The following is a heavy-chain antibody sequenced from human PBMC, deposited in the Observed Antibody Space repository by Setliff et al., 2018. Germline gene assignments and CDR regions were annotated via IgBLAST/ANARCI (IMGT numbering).Heavy chain of an antibody. CDR2: IWHDGGNK. Sequence: PGGSLRLSCAASGFTFSNYRVHWVRQAPGKGLEWVAVIWHDGGNKHHADSVKGRFTISRDNSKNTLYLQMNSLRPEDTAVYYCARTCSGSGCYAGLESWGQGTPVTVSS. J-gene: IGHJ4*02. D-gene: IGHD2-15*01. V-gene: IGHV3-33*08. CDR1: GFTFSNYR. CDR3: ARTCSGSGCYAGLES.